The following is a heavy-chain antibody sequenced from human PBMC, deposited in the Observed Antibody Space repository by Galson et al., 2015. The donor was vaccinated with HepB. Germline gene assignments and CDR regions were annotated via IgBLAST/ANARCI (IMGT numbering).Heavy chain of an antibody. D-gene: IGHD1-1*01. J-gene: IGHJ4*02. CDR1: GGSLGSGGYY. Sequence: TLSLTCTVSGGSLGSGGYYWSWIRQHPGKGLEWIGYTHYSGSTYYNPSLRGRLTISADTSKSQLSLKLSSVTDADTAVYYCARHGGYHFDYWGQGTLVTVSS. CDR2: THYSGST. CDR3: ARHGGYHFDY. V-gene: IGHV4-31*03.